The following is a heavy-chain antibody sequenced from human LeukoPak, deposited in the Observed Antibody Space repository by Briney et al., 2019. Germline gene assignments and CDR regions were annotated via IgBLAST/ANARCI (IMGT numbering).Heavy chain of an antibody. V-gene: IGHV3-30-3*01. CDR3: ARDSFLVAAAGTGNLDY. D-gene: IGHD6-13*01. J-gene: IGHJ4*02. Sequence: GRSLRLSCAASGFTFSSYAMHWVRQAPGEGLEWVAVISYDGSNKYYADSVKGRFTISRDNSKNTLYLQMNSLRAEDTAVYYCARDSFLVAAAGTGNLDYWGQGTLVTVSS. CDR2: ISYDGSNK. CDR1: GFTFSSYA.